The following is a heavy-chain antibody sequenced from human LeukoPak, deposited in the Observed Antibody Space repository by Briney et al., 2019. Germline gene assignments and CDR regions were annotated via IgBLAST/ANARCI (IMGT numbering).Heavy chain of an antibody. Sequence: PGESLKISCKGSGYSFPSYWIGWVRQMPGKGLEWMGIIYPGDSETRYSPSFQGQVTISADKSISTAYLQWSRLKASDTAIYYCARGDNYRSFDYWGQGTLVTVSS. J-gene: IGHJ4*02. D-gene: IGHD4-11*01. CDR3: ARGDNYRSFDY. V-gene: IGHV5-51*01. CDR2: IYPGDSET. CDR1: GYSFPSYW.